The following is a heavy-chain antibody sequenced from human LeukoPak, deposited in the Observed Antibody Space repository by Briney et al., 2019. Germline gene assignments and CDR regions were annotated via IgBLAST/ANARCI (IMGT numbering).Heavy chain of an antibody. Sequence: SETLSLTCTVSGDSISSYYWSWIRQPPGKGLEWIGYIHYSGGTNYNPSLKSRVTISVDTSKNQFSLKLSSVTAADTAVYYCARGRLVKSSGWYEIYWGQGTLVSVSS. D-gene: IGHD6-19*01. J-gene: IGHJ4*02. CDR3: ARGRLVKSSGWYEIY. CDR2: IHYSGGT. V-gene: IGHV4-59*12. CDR1: GDSISSYY.